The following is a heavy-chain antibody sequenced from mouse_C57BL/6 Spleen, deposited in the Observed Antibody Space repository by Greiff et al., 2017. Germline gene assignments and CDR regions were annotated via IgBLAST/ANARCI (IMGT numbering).Heavy chain of an antibody. Sequence: QVQLQQSGAELVRPGTSVKVSCTASGYAFTNYLLEWVKQRPGQGLEWIGVINPGSGGTNYNEKFKGKATLTADKSSSTAYMQLSSLTSEDSAVYFCARSDGNYLTFYAIDYWGQGTSVTVSS. J-gene: IGHJ4*01. CDR2: INPGSGGT. D-gene: IGHD2-1*01. CDR3: ARSDGNYLTFYAIDY. V-gene: IGHV1-54*01. CDR1: GYAFTNYL.